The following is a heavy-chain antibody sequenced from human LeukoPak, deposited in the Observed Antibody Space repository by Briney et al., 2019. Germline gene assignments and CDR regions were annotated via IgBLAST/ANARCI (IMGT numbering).Heavy chain of an antibody. CDR3: ARVSPAVGAFDI. Sequence: PSETLSLTCTVSGGSISGYYWSWIRQPPGKGLEWIGYFYYSGSSNYDPSLKSRVTMSGDTSKNQFSLKVSSVTAADTAIYYCARVSPAVGAFDIWGRGTMVTVSS. CDR1: GGSISGYY. CDR2: FYYSGSS. D-gene: IGHD6-13*01. V-gene: IGHV4-59*01. J-gene: IGHJ3*02.